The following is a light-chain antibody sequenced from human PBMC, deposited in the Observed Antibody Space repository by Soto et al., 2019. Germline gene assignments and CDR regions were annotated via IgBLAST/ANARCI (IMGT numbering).Light chain of an antibody. V-gene: IGKV1-27*01. J-gene: IGKJ5*01. CDR1: QGISNF. CDR2: AAS. CDR3: QKYSSVIT. Sequence: DIKMTQSPSSLSASVGDRVTITCRASQGISNFLAWYQQKPGKVPKLLISAASTLQSGVPSRFSGSGSGTDFTLTITSLQPDDVATYYCQKYSSVITFGQGTRLEIK.